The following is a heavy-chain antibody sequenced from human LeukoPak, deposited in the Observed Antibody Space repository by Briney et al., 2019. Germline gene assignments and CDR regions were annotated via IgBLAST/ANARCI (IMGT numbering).Heavy chain of an antibody. Sequence: GGSLRLSCAASGFIFSDYSMNWVRQAPGRGLEWLSYIGLDSGFTSYADSVKGRFTISSDTARNSLYLHLNSLRAEDTALYFCARDHNWAFDSWGQGTLVTVSS. CDR1: GFIFSDYS. J-gene: IGHJ4*02. V-gene: IGHV3-21*05. D-gene: IGHD1-20*01. CDR2: IGLDSGFT. CDR3: ARDHNWAFDS.